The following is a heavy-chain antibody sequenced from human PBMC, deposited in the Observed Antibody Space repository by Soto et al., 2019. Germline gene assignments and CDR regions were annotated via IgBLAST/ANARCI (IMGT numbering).Heavy chain of an antibody. V-gene: IGHV1-18*01. CDR1: GYTFNNYG. Sequence: QVQLVQSGAEVKKPGASVKVSCKASGYTFNNYGISWVRQAPGQGLEWMGWIGPYNGNTDHAQNFQGRVTMTTDTSTNMAYMELRSLRSDDTALYYCARCYCSVGSCYTCWHFDLWGRGTLVTVSS. CDR3: ARCYCSVGSCYTCWHFDL. CDR2: IGPYNGNT. J-gene: IGHJ2*01. D-gene: IGHD2-15*01.